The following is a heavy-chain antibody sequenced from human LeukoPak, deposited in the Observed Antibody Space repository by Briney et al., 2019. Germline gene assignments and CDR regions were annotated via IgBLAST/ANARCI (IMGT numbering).Heavy chain of an antibody. CDR2: ISSRSNSI. Sequence: GGSLRLSCAASGFTFSDYYMSWIRQAPGKGLEWVSYISSRSNSIYYADSVKGRFTISRDNAKNSLHLQMNSLRAEDTAVYYCARDQYYDFWSGHRTFDYWGQGTLVIVSS. J-gene: IGHJ4*02. D-gene: IGHD3-3*01. CDR1: GFTFSDYY. V-gene: IGHV3-11*04. CDR3: ARDQYYDFWSGHRTFDY.